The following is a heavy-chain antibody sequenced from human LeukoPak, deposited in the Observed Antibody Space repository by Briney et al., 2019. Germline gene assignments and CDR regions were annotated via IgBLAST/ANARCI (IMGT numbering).Heavy chain of an antibody. Sequence: GGSLRLSCAASGFTFSSYWMSWVRQAQGKGLEWVANIKQDGSEKYYVDSVKGGFTIYRENAKNSLYLQMNSLRAEDTAVYYCAKDVRGSTSWYGLDYWGQGTLVTVSS. CDR1: GFTFSSYW. CDR2: IKQDGSEK. D-gene: IGHD6-13*01. J-gene: IGHJ4*02. V-gene: IGHV3-7*01. CDR3: AKDVRGSTSWYGLDY.